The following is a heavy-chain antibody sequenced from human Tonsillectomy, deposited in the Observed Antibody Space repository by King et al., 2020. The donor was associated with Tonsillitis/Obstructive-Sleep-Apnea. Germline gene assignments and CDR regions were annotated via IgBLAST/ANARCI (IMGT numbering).Heavy chain of an antibody. V-gene: IGHV4-59*01. CDR2: IYYSGSA. D-gene: IGHD4-11*01. Sequence: QLQESGPGLVKPSETLYLTCTVSGGSISNYYWSWFRQPQGKGLAWIAYIYYSGSAYSNPSLKSRVTLSVDTSKNQFSLKLRSVTAADTAVYYCARAVDYDAFDIWGQGTMVTVSA. CDR1: GGSISNYY. CDR3: ARAVDYDAFDI. J-gene: IGHJ3*02.